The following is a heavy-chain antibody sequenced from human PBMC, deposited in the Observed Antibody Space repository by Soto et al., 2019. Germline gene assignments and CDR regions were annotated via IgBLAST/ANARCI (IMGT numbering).Heavy chain of an antibody. V-gene: IGHV3-66*01. D-gene: IGHD3-16*01. CDR2: IYSGGST. CDR3: AALLSTLVTPFQH. CDR1: GLTVSNNY. Sequence: EVPLVESGGGLVQPGGSLRLSCAASGLTVSNNYISWVRQSPGKGLEWVSHIYSGGSTKYADSVKGRFTISRDNSKNTMYLQMNSRRAEDSAVYYCAALLSTLVTPFQHWGQGTLVTVSS. J-gene: IGHJ1*01.